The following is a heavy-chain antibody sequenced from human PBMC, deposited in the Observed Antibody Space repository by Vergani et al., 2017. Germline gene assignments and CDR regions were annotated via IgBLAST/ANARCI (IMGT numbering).Heavy chain of an antibody. CDR2: INPIFGTA. Sequence: QVQLVQSGAEVKKPGASVKVSCKASGYTFIGYYMHWVRQAPGQGLEWMGWINPIFGTANYAQKFQGRVTITADESTSTAYMELSSLRSEDTAVYYCARGRRTLVRWYYYYMDVWGKGTTVTVSS. D-gene: IGHD6-6*01. J-gene: IGHJ6*03. CDR1: GYTFIGYY. CDR3: ARGRRTLVRWYYYYMDV. V-gene: IGHV1-69*01.